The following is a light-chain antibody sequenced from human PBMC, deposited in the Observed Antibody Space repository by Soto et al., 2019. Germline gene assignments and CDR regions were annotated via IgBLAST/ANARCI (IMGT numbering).Light chain of an antibody. V-gene: IGLV2-23*01. Sequence: QSVLTQPASVSGSPGQSITISCTGTSSDVGSYNLVSWYQQHPGKAPKLMIYEGSKLPSGVSNRFSGSKSGNTASLTISGLQAEDEADYYCCSYAGSSTPYVVFGGGTKLTVL. J-gene: IGLJ2*01. CDR2: EGS. CDR1: SSDVGSYNL. CDR3: CSYAGSSTPYVV.